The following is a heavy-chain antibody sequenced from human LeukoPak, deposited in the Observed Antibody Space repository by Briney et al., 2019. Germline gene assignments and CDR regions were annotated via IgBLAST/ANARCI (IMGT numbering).Heavy chain of an antibody. J-gene: IGHJ4*02. V-gene: IGHV4-34*01. CDR1: GGSFSGYY. CDR3: ASARDYDSSGYYG. Sequence: PSETLSLTCAVYGGSFSGYYCSWVRQPPGKGLEWIGEINHSGSTNYNPSLTSRVTISVDTSNNQFSLKLSSVTAADTAVYYCASARDYDSSGYYGWGQGTLVTVSS. CDR2: INHSGST. D-gene: IGHD3-22*01.